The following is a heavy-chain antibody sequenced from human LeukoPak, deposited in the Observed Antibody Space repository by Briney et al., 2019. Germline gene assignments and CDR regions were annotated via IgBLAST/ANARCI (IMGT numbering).Heavy chain of an antibody. CDR3: ARGGAKYSGGYFWFDP. Sequence: GGSLRLSCAASGLSFSSYAMHWVRQAPGKGLEWVAVISYDGSNKYYADSVKGRFTISRDNSKNTLYLQMNSLRAEDTAVYYCARGGAKYSGGYFWFDPWGQGTLVTVSS. J-gene: IGHJ5*02. V-gene: IGHV3-30*04. D-gene: IGHD1-26*01. CDR1: GLSFSSYA. CDR2: ISYDGSNK.